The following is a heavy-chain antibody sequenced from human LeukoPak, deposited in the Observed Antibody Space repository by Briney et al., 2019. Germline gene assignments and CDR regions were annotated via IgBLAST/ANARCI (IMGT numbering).Heavy chain of an antibody. CDR3: ARRKGCSGGSCYGDTFDY. CDR1: GDSIATYY. J-gene: IGHJ4*02. D-gene: IGHD2-15*01. CDR2: ISYSGGP. Sequence: PSETLSLTCSVSGDSIATYYWSWIRQPPGKGLEFIGYISYSGGPYYNPSLKSRVTMSVDTSKNQFSLKLSSVTAADTAVYYCARRKGCSGGSCYGDTFDYWGQGTLVTVSS. V-gene: IGHV4-59*08.